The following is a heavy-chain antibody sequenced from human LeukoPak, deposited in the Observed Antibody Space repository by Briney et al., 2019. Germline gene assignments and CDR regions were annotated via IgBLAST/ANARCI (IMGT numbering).Heavy chain of an antibody. CDR2: VNLQGST. J-gene: IGHJ4*02. V-gene: IGHV4-4*02. CDR3: ARQGGPYRPLDY. Sequence: PSETLSLTCGVSGGSITNTNYWTWVRQPPGKGLEWIGEVNLQGSTNYNPSLMGRVAIPVDKSENHISLQLTSVTAADTAVHYCARQGGPYRPLDYSGQGTLVTVSS. CDR1: GGSITNTNY.